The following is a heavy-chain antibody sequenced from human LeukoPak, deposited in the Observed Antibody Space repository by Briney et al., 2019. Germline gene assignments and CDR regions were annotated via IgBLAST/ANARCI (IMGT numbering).Heavy chain of an antibody. J-gene: IGHJ4*02. Sequence: SETLSLTCTVSGGSISSYYWSWIRQPPGKGLEWIGYIYYTGSTNYNPSLKSRVTISVDTSKNQFSLELSSVTAADTAVYYCARENDTSGFSASGFDSWGQGTLVTVSS. V-gene: IGHV4-59*01. CDR1: GGSISSYY. CDR3: ARENDTSGFSASGFDS. CDR2: IYYTGST. D-gene: IGHD3-22*01.